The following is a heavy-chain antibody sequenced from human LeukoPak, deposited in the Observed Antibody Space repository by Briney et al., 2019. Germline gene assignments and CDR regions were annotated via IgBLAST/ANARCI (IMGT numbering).Heavy chain of an antibody. Sequence: GGSLRLSCAASGFTFSSYWMSWVRQAPGKGLEWLANIKQDGSEKYYVDSVKGRFTISRDNAKHSLYLQMNSLRAEDTAVYYCARSASSGYYLHYYYYYMDVWGKGTTVTVSS. V-gene: IGHV3-7*01. D-gene: IGHD3-22*01. CDR1: GFTFSSYW. CDR2: IKQDGSEK. J-gene: IGHJ6*03. CDR3: ARSASSGYYLHYYYYYMDV.